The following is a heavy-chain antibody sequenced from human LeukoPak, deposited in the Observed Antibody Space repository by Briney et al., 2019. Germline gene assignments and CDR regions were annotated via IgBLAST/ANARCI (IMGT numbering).Heavy chain of an antibody. V-gene: IGHV5-51*01. CDR1: GYSFTSYW. D-gene: IGHD6-13*01. CDR2: IYPGDSDT. J-gene: IGHJ6*02. CDR3: ARFRRGSSWYNYYYGMDV. Sequence: GESLKISCKGSGYSFTSYWIGWVRQMPGKGLEWMGIIYPGDSDTRYGPSFQGQVTISADKSISTAYLQWSSLKASDTAMYYCARFRRGSSWYNYYYGMDVWGQGTTVTVSS.